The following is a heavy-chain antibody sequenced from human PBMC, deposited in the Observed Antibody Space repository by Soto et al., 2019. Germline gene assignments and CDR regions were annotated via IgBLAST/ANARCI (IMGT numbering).Heavy chain of an antibody. Sequence: GSLRLSCAASGFTFSSYSMNWVRQAPGITTAGDTYYPGSVKGRFTIPREKAKNSLYLQMNSLSAGDTAVYYCARELHGGSYGMDVWGQGTTVTVSS. J-gene: IGHJ6*02. V-gene: IGHV3-13*01. CDR1: GFTFSSYS. CDR3: ARELHGGSYGMDV. CDR2: ITTAGDT.